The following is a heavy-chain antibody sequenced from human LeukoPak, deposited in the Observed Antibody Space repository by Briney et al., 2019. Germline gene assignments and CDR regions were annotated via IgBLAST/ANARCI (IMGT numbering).Heavy chain of an antibody. V-gene: IGHV4-59*12. CDR3: ASHCPYASGGYQDDFDI. Sequence: SETLSLTCTLSGGSISSYYWSWIRQPPGKGLEWLAYVHNNGRTNYNPSLKSRLTISLDTSKNRFSLNVRSVTAADTAVYYCASHCPYASGGYQDDFDIWGQGTMVTVSS. CDR1: GGSISSYY. D-gene: IGHD3-22*01. J-gene: IGHJ3*02. CDR2: VHNNGRT.